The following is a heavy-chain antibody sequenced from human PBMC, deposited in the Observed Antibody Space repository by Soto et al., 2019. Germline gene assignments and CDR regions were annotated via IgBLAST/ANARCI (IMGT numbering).Heavy chain of an antibody. V-gene: IGHV1-2*02. Sequence: QLHLVQSGAVVKKPGASVTVSCSASGYPVTAYYMHWVRQAPGRGLEWMGGINPATGAAKYTQTFQGRVTMTRATSTSTVFMELGGLTSDDTAVFYCARGGGVGVAGSAAFDMWGQGTLVTVSS. CDR1: GYPVTAYY. CDR2: INPATGAA. D-gene: IGHD3-3*01. CDR3: ARGGGVGVAGSAAFDM. J-gene: IGHJ3*02.